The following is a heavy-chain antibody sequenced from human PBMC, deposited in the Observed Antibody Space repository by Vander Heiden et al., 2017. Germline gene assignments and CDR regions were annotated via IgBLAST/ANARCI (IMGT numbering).Heavy chain of an antibody. V-gene: IGHV3-11*01. D-gene: IGHD3-10*02. CDR3: ARSGLFSDAFDI. CDR2: LSSSGTNI. Sequence: GFTFSDYYMSWIRQAPGKGLEWISKLSSSGTNINYAESVKGRFTISRDNAKNSLYLQMNSLRAEDTAVYYCARSGLFSDAFDIWGQGTVVTVSS. CDR1: GFTFSDYY. J-gene: IGHJ3*02.